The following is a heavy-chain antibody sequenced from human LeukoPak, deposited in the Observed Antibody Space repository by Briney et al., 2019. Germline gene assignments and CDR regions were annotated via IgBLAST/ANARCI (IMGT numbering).Heavy chain of an antibody. V-gene: IGHV3-48*04. J-gene: IGHJ2*01. Sequence: GGSLRLSCAASGFTFSSYNMNWVRQAPGKGLEWVSYISTTGSSIYYADSVKGRFTISRDNAKNSLYLQMNSLRAEDTAVYYCARGTWYSSSWYDWYFDLWGRGTLVTVSS. CDR1: GFTFSSYN. D-gene: IGHD6-13*01. CDR3: ARGTWYSSSWYDWYFDL. CDR2: ISTTGSSI.